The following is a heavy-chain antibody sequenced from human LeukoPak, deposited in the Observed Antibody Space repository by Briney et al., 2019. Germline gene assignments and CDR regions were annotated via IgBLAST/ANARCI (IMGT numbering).Heavy chain of an antibody. Sequence: PSQTLSLTCSVSGGSISSGDYYWSWIRQPPGKGLEWIGYIYYSGSTNYNPSLKSRVTISVDTSKNQFSLKLSSVTAADTAVYYCARGYSSSWQTLDYWGQGTLVTVSS. V-gene: IGHV4-30-4*01. CDR1: GGSISSGDYY. CDR2: IYYSGST. CDR3: ARGYSSSWQTLDY. D-gene: IGHD6-13*01. J-gene: IGHJ4*02.